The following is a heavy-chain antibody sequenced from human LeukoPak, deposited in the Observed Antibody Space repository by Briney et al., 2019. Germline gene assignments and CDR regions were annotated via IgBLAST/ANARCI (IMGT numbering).Heavy chain of an antibody. Sequence: ASVKVSCKASGYTFTGYFMHWVRQAPGQGLEWMGWINPNSGGTNYAQKFQGRVTMTRDTSISTAYMELSRLRSDDTAVYYCARDFGSQSGYYDISFDAFDIWGQGTMVTVSS. CDR3: ARDFGSQSGYYDISFDAFDI. D-gene: IGHD3-22*01. CDR2: INPNSGGT. CDR1: GYTFTGYF. J-gene: IGHJ3*02. V-gene: IGHV1-2*02.